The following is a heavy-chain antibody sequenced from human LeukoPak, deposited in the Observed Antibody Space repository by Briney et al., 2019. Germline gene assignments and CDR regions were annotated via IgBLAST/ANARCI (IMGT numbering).Heavy chain of an antibody. V-gene: IGHV4-39*07. D-gene: IGHD3-10*01. CDR3: ARVAGSGSRKNYYYYYYMDV. J-gene: IGHJ6*03. CDR1: GGSSSRISYY. CDR2: IYYSGST. Sequence: SETLSLTCTVSGGSSSRISYYWGCIRQPPGKGLEWIGSIYYSGSTYYNPSLKSRVTISVDTSKNQFSLKLSSVTAADTAVYYCARVAGSGSRKNYYYYYYMDVWGKGTTVTVSS.